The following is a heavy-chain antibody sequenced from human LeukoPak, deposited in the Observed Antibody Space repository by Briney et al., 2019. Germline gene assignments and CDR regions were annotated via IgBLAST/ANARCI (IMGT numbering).Heavy chain of an antibody. J-gene: IGHJ4*02. V-gene: IGHV1-8*03. Sequence: ASVKVSCKASGYTFTSYDINWVRQATGQGLEWMGWMNPNSGNTGYAQRFQGRVTITRNTSISTAYMELSSLRSEDTAVYYCARGRGRGTAAAGLIDYWGQGTLVTVSS. D-gene: IGHD6-13*01. CDR1: GYTFTSYD. CDR2: MNPNSGNT. CDR3: ARGRGRGTAAAGLIDY.